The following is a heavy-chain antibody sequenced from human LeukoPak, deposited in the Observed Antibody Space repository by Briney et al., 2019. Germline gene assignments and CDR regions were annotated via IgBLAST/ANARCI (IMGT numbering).Heavy chain of an antibody. J-gene: IGHJ4*02. Sequence: GESLKISCKGSEYSFTNYWIGWVRQMPGKGLEWMGIIYPGDSDTRYSPSFQGQVTISADKSISTAYLQWSSLKASDTAMYYCARLRGDCSSTSCADLRYFDWLLFDYWGQGTLVTVSS. D-gene: IGHD2-2*01. CDR3: ARLRGDCSSTSCADLRYFDWLLFDY. CDR1: EYSFTNYW. CDR2: IYPGDSDT. V-gene: IGHV5-51*01.